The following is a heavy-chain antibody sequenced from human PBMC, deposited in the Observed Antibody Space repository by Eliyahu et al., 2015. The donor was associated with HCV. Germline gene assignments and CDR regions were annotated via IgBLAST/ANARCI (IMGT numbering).Heavy chain of an antibody. CDR3: ARAEIAEYYFDY. CDR1: GFTFSSYG. J-gene: IGHJ4*02. CDR2: IWYDGSNK. Sequence: QVQLVESGGGVVQPGRSLRLSCAASGFTFSSYGMHWVRQAPGKGLEWVAVIWYDGSNKYYADSVKGRFTISRDNSKNTLYLQMNSLRAEDTAVYYCARAEIAEYYFDYWGQGTLVTVSS. V-gene: IGHV3-33*01. D-gene: IGHD6-13*01.